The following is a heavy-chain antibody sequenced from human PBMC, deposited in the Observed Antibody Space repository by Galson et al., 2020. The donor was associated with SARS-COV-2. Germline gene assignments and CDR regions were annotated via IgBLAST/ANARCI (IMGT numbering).Heavy chain of an antibody. CDR3: ARDPDYGDSRYFDL. J-gene: IGHJ2*01. V-gene: IGHV1-69*13. CDR2: IIPIFGTA. CDR1: GGTFSSYA. Sequence: SVKVSCKASGGTFSSYAISWVRQAPGQGLEWMGGIIPIFGTANYAQKFQGRVTITADESTSTAYMELSSLRSEDTAVYYCARDPDYGDSRYFDLWGRGTLVTVSS. D-gene: IGHD4-17*01.